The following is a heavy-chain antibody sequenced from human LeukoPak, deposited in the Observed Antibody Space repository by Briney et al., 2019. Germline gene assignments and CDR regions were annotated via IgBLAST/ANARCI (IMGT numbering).Heavy chain of an antibody. CDR1: GYTFTGYY. CDR2: INPNSGGT. J-gene: IGHJ4*02. V-gene: IGHV1-2*02. CDR3: ATSIPYCSSTSCYAPDD. Sequence: ASVKVSCKASGYTFTGYYMHWVRQAPGQGLEWMGWINPNSGGTNYAQKFQGRVTMTRDTSISTAYMELSRLRSGDTAVYYCATSIPYCSSTSCYAPDDWGQGTLVTVSS. D-gene: IGHD2-2*01.